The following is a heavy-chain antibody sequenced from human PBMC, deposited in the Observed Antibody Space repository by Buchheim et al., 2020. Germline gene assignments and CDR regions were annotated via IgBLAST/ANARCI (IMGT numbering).Heavy chain of an antibody. Sequence: QVQLVQSGAEVKKPGASVKVSCKASGYTFTSYYMHWVRQAPGQGLEWMGWMNPNSGNTGYAQKFQGRVTMTRNTSISTAYMELSSLRSEDTAVYYCASDYPVFRDYYYGMDVWGQGTT. CDR3: ASDYPVFRDYYYGMDV. CDR1: GYTFTSYY. J-gene: IGHJ6*02. CDR2: MNPNSGNT. D-gene: IGHD4-11*01. V-gene: IGHV1-8*02.